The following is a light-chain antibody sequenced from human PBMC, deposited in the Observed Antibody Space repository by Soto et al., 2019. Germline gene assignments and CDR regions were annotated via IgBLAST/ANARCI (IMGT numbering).Light chain of an antibody. CDR2: YAS. CDR3: QQRSTWPLFT. J-gene: IGKJ4*01. Sequence: VLTQSPATLFLSPGERATLSCRASQTVSRYLAWYQQKPGQAPRLLIYYASNRATGIPARFRGSGSGTDYTLTISSLEPEDFAVYYCQQRSTWPLFTFGGGTKVEI. V-gene: IGKV3-11*01. CDR1: QTVSRY.